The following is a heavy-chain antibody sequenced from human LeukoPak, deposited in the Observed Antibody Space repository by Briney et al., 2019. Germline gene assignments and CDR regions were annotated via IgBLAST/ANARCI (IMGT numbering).Heavy chain of an antibody. CDR1: GLTFSSFG. J-gene: IGHJ4*02. CDR2: TSFDGGNK. V-gene: IGHV3-30*03. D-gene: IGHD4-17*01. Sequence: GGSLRLSCAASGLTFSSFGMHWVRQAPGKGLEWVAVTSFDGGNKHYADSVKGRFTISRDNSKNTLYLQMNTLRVEDTAVYYCARETNGDYPYYFDYWGQGTLVTVSS. CDR3: ARETNGDYPYYFDY.